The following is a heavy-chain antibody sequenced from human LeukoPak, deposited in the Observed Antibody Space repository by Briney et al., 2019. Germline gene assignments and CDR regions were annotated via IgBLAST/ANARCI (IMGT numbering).Heavy chain of an antibody. D-gene: IGHD6-19*01. CDR1: GFTFSSYE. V-gene: IGHV3-21*01. J-gene: IGHJ4*02. CDR3: ARDMSSGWYSNFDY. CDR2: ISSSYSTYI. Sequence: GGSLGLSCAASGFTFSSYEMNWVRQAPGKGLEWVSSISSSYSTYIYYADSLKGRFTISRDNAKNSLYLQMNSLRVEDTAVYYCARDMSSGWYSNFDYWGQGTLVTVSS.